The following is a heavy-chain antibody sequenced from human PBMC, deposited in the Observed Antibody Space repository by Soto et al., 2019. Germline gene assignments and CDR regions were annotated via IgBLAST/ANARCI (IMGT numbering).Heavy chain of an antibody. CDR2: IYYSGST. CDR3: ARDIVGATMGAFDI. CDR1: GGSISSYY. Sequence: SETLSLTCTVSGGSISSYYWSWIRQPPGKGLEWIGYIYYSGSTNNNPSLKSRVTISVDTSKNQFSLKLSSVTAADTAVYYCARDIVGATMGAFDIWGKGTMVTVSS. J-gene: IGHJ3*02. D-gene: IGHD1-26*01. V-gene: IGHV4-59*01.